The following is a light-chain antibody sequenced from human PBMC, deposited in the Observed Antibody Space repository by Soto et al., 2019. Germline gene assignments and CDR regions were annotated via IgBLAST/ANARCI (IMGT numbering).Light chain of an antibody. CDR2: GNN. CDR1: SSNIGAGYD. J-gene: IGLJ2*01. V-gene: IGLV1-40*01. CDR3: QSYDSSLRGSV. Sequence: QSVLTQPPSVSGAPGQRVTISCTGSSSNIGAGYDVHWYQQLPGTAPKLLIYGNNNRPSGVPDRFSGSKSGTSASLAITGLQAEDEADYYCQSYDSSLRGSVFGGGTQLTVL.